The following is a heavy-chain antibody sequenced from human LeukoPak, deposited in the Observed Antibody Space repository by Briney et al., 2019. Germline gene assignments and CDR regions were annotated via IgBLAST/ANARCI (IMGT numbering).Heavy chain of an antibody. CDR3: ARAHPGDYGDFQFDY. J-gene: IGHJ4*02. D-gene: IGHD4-17*01. CDR1: GFTFSSYA. CDR2: ISGSGGST. Sequence: PGGSLRLSCAASGFTFSSYAMSWVRQAPGKGLEWVSAISGSGGSTYYADSVKGRFTISRDNAKNSLYLQMNSLRAEDTAVYYCARAHPGDYGDFQFDYWGQGTLVTVSS. V-gene: IGHV3-23*01.